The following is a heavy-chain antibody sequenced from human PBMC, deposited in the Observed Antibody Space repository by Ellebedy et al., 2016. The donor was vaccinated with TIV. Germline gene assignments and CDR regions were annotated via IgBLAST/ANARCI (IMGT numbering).Heavy chain of an antibody. CDR3: AAARVRWRGLPYNWFDP. J-gene: IGHJ5*02. V-gene: IGHV1-58*01. CDR2: IVVGSGNT. D-gene: IGHD3-3*01. Sequence: SVKVSCXASGFTFTSSAVQWVRQARGQRLEWIGWIVVGSGNTNYAQKFQERVTITRDMSTSTAYMELSSLRSEDTAVYYCAAARVRWRGLPYNWFDPWGQGTLVTVSS. CDR1: GFTFTSSA.